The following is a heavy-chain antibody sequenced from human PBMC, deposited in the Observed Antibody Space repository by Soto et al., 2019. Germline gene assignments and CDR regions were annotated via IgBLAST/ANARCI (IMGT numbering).Heavy chain of an antibody. Sequence: GESLKISCKGSGYSFTSYWIGWVRQMPGKGLEWMGIIYPGDSDTRYSPSFQGQVTISADKSISTAYLQWSSLKASDTAMYYCARGGGIVVVAEGFDYWGQGTLVTVSS. CDR3: ARGGGIVVVAEGFDY. V-gene: IGHV5-51*01. CDR2: IYPGDSDT. D-gene: IGHD2-15*01. CDR1: GYSFTSYW. J-gene: IGHJ4*02.